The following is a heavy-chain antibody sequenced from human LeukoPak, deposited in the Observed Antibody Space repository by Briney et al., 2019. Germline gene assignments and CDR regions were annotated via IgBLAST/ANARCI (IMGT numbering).Heavy chain of an antibody. J-gene: IGHJ5*02. V-gene: IGHV4-59*12. Sequence: SETLSLTCTVSGGSISSYYWSWIRQPPGEGLEWIGYIYYSGSTNYNPSLKSRVTISLDSSKNQFSLNLSSVTAADTAVYYCARDVLRYFDPWGQGTLVTVSS. CDR3: ARDVLRYFDP. CDR2: IYYSGST. CDR1: GGSISSYY. D-gene: IGHD3-9*01.